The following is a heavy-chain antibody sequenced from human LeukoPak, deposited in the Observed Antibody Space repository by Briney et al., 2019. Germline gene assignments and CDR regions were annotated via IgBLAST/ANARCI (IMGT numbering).Heavy chain of an antibody. Sequence: SETLSLTRTVSDRSISNYYWKWLRQSPGRGLEWIGYIYNSGTTSYNPFLSSRVTISVDTSNNQFSLKLTSVTAADTAVYYCARLGVRGVTGTDRYFDYWGEGALVTVSS. V-gene: IGHV4-59*08. CDR3: ARLGVRGVTGTDRYFDY. J-gene: IGHJ4*02. D-gene: IGHD1-7*01. CDR1: DRSISNYY. CDR2: IYNSGTT.